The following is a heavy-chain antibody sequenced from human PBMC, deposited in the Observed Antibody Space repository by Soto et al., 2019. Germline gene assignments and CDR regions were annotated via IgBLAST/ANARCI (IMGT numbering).Heavy chain of an antibody. V-gene: IGHV4-38-2*02. CDR2: IYHSGST. J-gene: IGHJ6*02. CDR1: GSPISSGYY. CDR3: ARTWSNYDFWEV. Sequence: SETLSLTCTVSGSPISSGYYWGWIRQPPGKGLEWIGSIYHSGSTSYNPPLKSRVTISVDSSKTHFSLRLTSVTAADTAVYYCARTWSNYDFWEVWGQGTTVTV. D-gene: IGHD3-3*01.